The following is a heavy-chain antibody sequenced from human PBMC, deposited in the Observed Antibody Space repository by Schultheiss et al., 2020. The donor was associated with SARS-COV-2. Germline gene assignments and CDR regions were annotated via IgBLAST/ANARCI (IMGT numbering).Heavy chain of an antibody. J-gene: IGHJ6*03. CDR3: ARPYGGNSDYYYYYMDV. D-gene: IGHD4-23*01. Sequence: ASVKVSFKASGGTFSSYTISWVRQAPGQGLEWMGWINPNSGATNHAQNFQGRITMTRDTSISTAYMELSSLRSDDTAVYYCARPYGGNSDYYYYYMDVWGKGTTVTVSS. CDR1: GGTFSSYT. V-gene: IGHV1-2*02. CDR2: INPNSGAT.